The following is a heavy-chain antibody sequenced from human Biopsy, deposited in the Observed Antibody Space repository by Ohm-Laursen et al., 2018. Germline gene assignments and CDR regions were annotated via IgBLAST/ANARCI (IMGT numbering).Heavy chain of an antibody. J-gene: IGHJ1*01. V-gene: IGHV3-7*01. CDR2: INPDGSVK. CDR1: KYKISNYR. CDR3: ARDER. Sequence: GSLRLSCTKTKYKISNYRMNWVRQAPGKGLEWVANINPDGSVKYFADSVKGRFTISRDDAENSMYLQMSSLTVDDTAVYYCARDERWGQGTLVTVSS. D-gene: IGHD5-24*01.